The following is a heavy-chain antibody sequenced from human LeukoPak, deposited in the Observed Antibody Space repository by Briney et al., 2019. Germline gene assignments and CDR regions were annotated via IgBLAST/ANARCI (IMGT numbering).Heavy chain of an antibody. CDR1: GVSFSGYY. V-gene: IGHV4-34*01. J-gene: IGHJ4*02. Sequence: SETLSLTCAVYGVSFSGYYWSWIRQPPGKGLEWIGEVNHSGSTNYNPSLKSRVTISVDTSKDQFSLKLSSVTAADTAVYYCARHGRYYYGSGSYSNWGQGTLVTVSS. D-gene: IGHD3-10*01. CDR2: VNHSGST. CDR3: ARHGRYYYGSGSYSN.